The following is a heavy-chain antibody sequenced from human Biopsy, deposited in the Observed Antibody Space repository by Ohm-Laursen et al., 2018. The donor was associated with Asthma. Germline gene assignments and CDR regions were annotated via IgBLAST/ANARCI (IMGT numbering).Heavy chain of an antibody. CDR1: GGSFSNFA. Sequence: GALVKVSCKASGGSFSNFAFSWVRQAPGHGLEWMGTILTKFDITSYAEKFQGRVTITADKSTSTTYMELSRLRSEDTAVYYCARSYDTDSYPVLVLDYWGQGTLVTVSS. J-gene: IGHJ4*02. CDR2: ILTKFDIT. D-gene: IGHD3-22*01. V-gene: IGHV1-69*04. CDR3: ARSYDTDSYPVLVLDY.